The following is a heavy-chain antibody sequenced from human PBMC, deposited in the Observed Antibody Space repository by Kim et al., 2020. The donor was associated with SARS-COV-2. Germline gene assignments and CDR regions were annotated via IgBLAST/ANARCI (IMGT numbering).Heavy chain of an antibody. D-gene: IGHD2-15*01. Sequence: SETLSLTCAVYGGSFSGYYWSWIRQPPGKGLEWIGEINHSGSTNYNPSLKSRVTISVDTSKNQFSLKLSSVTAADTAVYYCARGVSGGSSYSPWGQGSLVTVSS. CDR2: INHSGST. CDR1: GGSFSGYY. V-gene: IGHV4-34*01. J-gene: IGHJ5*02. CDR3: ARGVSGGSSYSP.